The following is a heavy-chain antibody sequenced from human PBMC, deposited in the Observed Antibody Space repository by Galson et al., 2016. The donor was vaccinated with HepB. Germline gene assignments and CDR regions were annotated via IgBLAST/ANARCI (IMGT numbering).Heavy chain of an antibody. CDR1: GFTFRTYS. Sequence: SLRLSCAASGFTFRTYSMNWVRQAPGKGLEWISHISATSTYISYADSVRGRFTVSRDNDESTVYLQMTSLRDEDTAVYYCASQLYDGSAYYPSLDYWGQGTLVTVSS. CDR2: ISATSTYI. V-gene: IGHV3-48*02. CDR3: ASQLYDGSAYYPSLDY. J-gene: IGHJ4*02. D-gene: IGHD3-16*01.